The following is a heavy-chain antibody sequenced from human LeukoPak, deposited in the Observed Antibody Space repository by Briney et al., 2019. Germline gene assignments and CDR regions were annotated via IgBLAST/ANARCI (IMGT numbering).Heavy chain of an antibody. J-gene: IGHJ4*02. V-gene: IGHV3-20*04. CDR2: INWNGGST. Sequence: GGSLRLSCAASGFTFDDYGMSWVRQAPGKGLKWVSSINWNGGSTGYADSEKGRFTISRDSAKNSLYLQMNSLRAEDTALYYCARAGLYNWNYEGTAYFDYWGQGTLVTVSS. CDR1: GFTFDDYG. D-gene: IGHD1-7*01. CDR3: ARAGLYNWNYEGTAYFDY.